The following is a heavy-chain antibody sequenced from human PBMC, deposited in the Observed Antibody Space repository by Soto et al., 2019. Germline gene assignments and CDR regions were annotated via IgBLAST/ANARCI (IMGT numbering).Heavy chain of an antibody. V-gene: IGHV3-23*01. J-gene: IGHJ4*02. D-gene: IGHD6-19*01. Sequence: EVQLLESGGGLVQPGGSLRLSCTASGFTFSSYHVLCVRQSREEGLEWVSAISGSGGSTYYADCVKGRFTISRDNSKNTLYLQMNSLRAEDTAVYYCANAYSSGKFYFDYWGQGTLVTVSS. CDR2: ISGSGGST. CDR1: GFTFSSYH. CDR3: ANAYSSGKFYFDY.